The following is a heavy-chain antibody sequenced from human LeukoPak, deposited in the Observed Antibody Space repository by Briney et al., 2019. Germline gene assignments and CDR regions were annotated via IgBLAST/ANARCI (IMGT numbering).Heavy chain of an antibody. D-gene: IGHD3-10*01. CDR3: ARRGLKDAFDI. CDR2: IYPDDSNT. V-gene: IGHV5-51*01. J-gene: IGHJ3*02. Sequence: GESLKISCQGSGYNFPIYWIGWVRQMPGQGLEWMGIIYPDDSNTIYGPSFQGQVTISADKSISTAYLQWSSLKASDTAMYYCARRGLKDAFDIWGQGTMVTVSS. CDR1: GYNFPIYW.